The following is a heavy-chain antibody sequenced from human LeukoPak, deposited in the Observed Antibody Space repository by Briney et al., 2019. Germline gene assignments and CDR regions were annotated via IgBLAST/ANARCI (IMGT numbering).Heavy chain of an antibody. J-gene: IGHJ6*03. V-gene: IGHV3-48*03. CDR3: ARDCLTMVRGVVVTSYYYYMDV. CDR2: ISSSGSTI. D-gene: IGHD3-10*01. CDR1: GFTFSSYE. Sequence: GGSLRLSCAASGFTFSSYEMNWVRQAPGKGLEWVSYISSSGSTIYYADSVKGRFTISRDNAKNSLYLQMNSLRAEDTAVYYCARDCLTMVRGVVVTSYYYYMDVWGKGTTVTVSS.